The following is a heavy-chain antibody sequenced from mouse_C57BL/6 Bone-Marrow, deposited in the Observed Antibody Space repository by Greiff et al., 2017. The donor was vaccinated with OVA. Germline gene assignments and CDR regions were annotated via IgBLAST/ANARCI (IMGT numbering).Heavy chain of an antibody. D-gene: IGHD1-1*01. J-gene: IGHJ3*01. Sequence: EVQGVESGGGLVKPGGSLKLSCAASGFTFSDYGMHWVRQAPEKGLEWVAYISSGSSTIYYADTVKGRFTISKDNAKNTLFLQMTSLRSEDTAMYYCARACYYGSSAWFAYWGQGTLVTVSA. CDR2: ISSGSSTI. CDR3: ARACYYGSSAWFAY. V-gene: IGHV5-17*01. CDR1: GFTFSDYG.